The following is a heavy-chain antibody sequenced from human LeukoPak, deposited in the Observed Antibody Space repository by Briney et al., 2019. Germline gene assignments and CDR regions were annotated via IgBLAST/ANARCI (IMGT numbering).Heavy chain of an antibody. V-gene: IGHV3-23*01. CDR3: AKTPRHSRAIGGAFDI. D-gene: IGHD3-10*01. J-gene: IGHJ3*02. CDR2: ISGSGGST. Sequence: GGSLRLSCAASGFTFSSYAMSWVRQAPGKGLEWVSAISGSGGSTYYADSVKGRFTISRDNSKNTLYLQMNSLRAEDTAAYYCAKTPRHSRAIGGAFDIWGQGTMVTVSS. CDR1: GFTFSSYA.